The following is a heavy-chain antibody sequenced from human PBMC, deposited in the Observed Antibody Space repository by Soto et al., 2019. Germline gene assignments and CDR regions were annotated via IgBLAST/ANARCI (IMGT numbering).Heavy chain of an antibody. CDR1: DYRFIRQS. Sequence: ASVKDSCKSSDYRFIRQSITGVRQAPGQGLEWIGRIRCNNGNTNYAQTVQGRVTITTDTSTNTPYMELRSLRSDDTAVYYCAKGAFCGGAPGCRDMDVWGQGTTVTVSS. V-gene: IGHV1-18*01. CDR2: IRCNNGNT. D-gene: IGHD2-21*01. CDR3: AKGAFCGGAPGCRDMDV. J-gene: IGHJ6*02.